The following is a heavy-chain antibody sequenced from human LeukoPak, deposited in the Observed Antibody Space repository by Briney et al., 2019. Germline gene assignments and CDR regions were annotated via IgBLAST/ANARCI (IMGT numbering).Heavy chain of an antibody. CDR2: ISSSSVYI. CDR1: GFTFSSYW. J-gene: IGHJ4*02. D-gene: IGHD2-15*01. V-gene: IGHV3-21*01. CDR3: ARRSCSGVNCYPDY. Sequence: GGSLRLSCAASGFTFSSYWMHWVRQAPGKGLEWVSSISSSSVYIYYADSVKGRFTLSRDNAKNSLFLQMNSLRAEDTAVYYCARRSCSGVNCYPDYWGQGTLVTVSS.